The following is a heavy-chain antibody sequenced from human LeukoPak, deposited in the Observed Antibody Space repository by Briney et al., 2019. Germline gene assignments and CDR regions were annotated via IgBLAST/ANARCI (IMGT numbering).Heavy chain of an antibody. Sequence: SETLSLTCTVSGGSINSYYWSWIRQPPGKGLEWIGRVHTSGSTNYNPSLKSRVIMSVDKSKNHFSLNLNSVTAADTAVYYCARERGVVINPNDAFDIWGQGTMVTVSA. V-gene: IGHV4-4*07. J-gene: IGHJ3*02. CDR2: VHTSGST. D-gene: IGHD3-3*01. CDR1: GGSINSYY. CDR3: ARERGVVINPNDAFDI.